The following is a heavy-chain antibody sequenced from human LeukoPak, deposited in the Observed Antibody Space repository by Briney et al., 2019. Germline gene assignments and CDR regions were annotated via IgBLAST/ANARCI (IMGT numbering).Heavy chain of an antibody. CDR2: MNPNSGNT. Sequence: ASVTVSCKASGYTFTSYDINWVRQATGQGLEWMGWMNPNSGNTGYAQKFQGRVTTTRNTSIHTAYMELSSLRSERTAVYYRARGQNLWFGELLALMWGQGTLVTVSS. CDR1: GYTFTSYD. D-gene: IGHD3-10*01. J-gene: IGHJ4*02. CDR3: ARGQNLWFGELLALM. V-gene: IGHV1-8*01.